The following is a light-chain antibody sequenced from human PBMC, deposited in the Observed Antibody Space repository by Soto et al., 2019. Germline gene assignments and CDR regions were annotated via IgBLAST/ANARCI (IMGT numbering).Light chain of an antibody. J-gene: IGKJ1*01. V-gene: IGKV3D-15*01. CDR2: GAS. CDR3: QHYNSYSWT. Sequence: VVTQSPVTLSVSPGERATLSCRAGQGVTTNFAWYQQKSGQAPRLLIYGASWRATGVPDRFSGSGSGTEFTLTISSLQPDDFATYYCQHYNSYSWTFGQGTKVDIK. CDR1: QGVTTN.